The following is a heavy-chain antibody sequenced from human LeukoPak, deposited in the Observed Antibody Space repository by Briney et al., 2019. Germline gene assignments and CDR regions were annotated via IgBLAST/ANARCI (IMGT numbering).Heavy chain of an antibody. CDR2: IYHSGST. CDR3: ARYSTTGTILDAFDI. D-gene: IGHD1-1*01. V-gene: IGHV4-39*01. CDR1: GGSISSSSYY. Sequence: SETLSLTCTVSGGSISSSSYYWGWIRQPPGNGLEWIGSIYHSGSTYYNPSLKSRVTISVDTSKNQFSLKLSSVTAADTAVYYCARYSTTGTILDAFDIWGQGTMVTVSS. J-gene: IGHJ3*02.